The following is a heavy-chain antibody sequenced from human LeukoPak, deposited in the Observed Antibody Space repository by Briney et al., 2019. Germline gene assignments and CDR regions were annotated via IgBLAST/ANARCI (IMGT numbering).Heavy chain of an antibody. V-gene: IGHV3-33*01. Sequence: PGGSLRLSCAASGFTFSSYGMHWVRQAPGKGLEWVAVIYYDGNNKFYAVSVKGRFTISRDNSKNTLYLQMNSLRAEDTAVYYCARDAYYYGSGSYVDYWGQGTLVTVSS. CDR1: GFTFSSYG. CDR3: ARDAYYYGSGSYVDY. CDR2: IYYDGNNK. J-gene: IGHJ4*02. D-gene: IGHD3-10*01.